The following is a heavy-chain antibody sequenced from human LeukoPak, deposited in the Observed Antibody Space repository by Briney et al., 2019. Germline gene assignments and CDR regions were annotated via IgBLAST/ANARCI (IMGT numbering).Heavy chain of an antibody. CDR1: GYTFTGYY. CDR2: INPNSGGT. D-gene: IGHD3-22*01. V-gene: IGHV1-2*02. Sequence: GASVKVSCKASGYTFTGYYMHWVRQAPGQGLEWMGWINPNSGGTNYAQKFQGRVTMTRDTSISTAYLQWASLQASDTAMYYCARHAYHDDNSDYFFAYWGQGTLVTVSS. CDR3: ARHAYHDDNSDYFFAY. J-gene: IGHJ4*02.